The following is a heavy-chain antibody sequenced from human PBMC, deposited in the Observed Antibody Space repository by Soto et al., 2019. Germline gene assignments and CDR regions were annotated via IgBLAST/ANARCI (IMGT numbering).Heavy chain of an antibody. Sequence: QVQLQQWGAGLLKPSETLSLTCAVYGGSFSGYYWSWIRQPPGKGLEWIGEIDHSGSTNYNPSLKSRVTISVDTSKNQFSLKLSSVTAADTAVYYCAVAGFGEPPEDYWGQGTLVTVSS. CDR2: IDHSGST. D-gene: IGHD3-10*01. CDR3: AVAGFGEPPEDY. J-gene: IGHJ4*02. CDR1: GGSFSGYY. V-gene: IGHV4-34*01.